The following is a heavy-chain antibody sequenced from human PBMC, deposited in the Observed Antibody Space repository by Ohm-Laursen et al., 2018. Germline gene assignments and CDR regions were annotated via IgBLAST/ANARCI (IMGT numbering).Heavy chain of an antibody. V-gene: IGHV4-59*01. J-gene: IGHJ5*01. D-gene: IGHD1-26*01. CDR1: GGSISNYY. CDR2: IYYSGST. Sequence: SDTLSLTCTVSGGSISNYYWSWIRQPPGKGLEWIGYIYYSGSTNHNPSLKSRATISIDTSKNQFSLKLSSVTTADTAVYYCARDSSGNYYSRWFDSWGQGTLVTVSS. CDR3: ARDSSGNYYSRWFDS.